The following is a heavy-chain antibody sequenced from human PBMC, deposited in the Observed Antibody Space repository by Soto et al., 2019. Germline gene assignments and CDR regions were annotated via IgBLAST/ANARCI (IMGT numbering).Heavy chain of an antibody. Sequence: QVQLQESGPGLVKPSETLSLTCTVSGGSINNYYWSWIRQPPGTGLAWIAYVSYSGGTKYNPSLKRRVTISIDTSKNQFPLKLSSVTAADTAVDDGARDGPDVGERKACETWGQGTMVTASS. D-gene: IGHD3-16*01. CDR1: GGSINNYY. V-gene: IGHV4-59*01. J-gene: IGHJ3*02. CDR2: VSYSGGT. CDR3: ARDGPDVGERKACET.